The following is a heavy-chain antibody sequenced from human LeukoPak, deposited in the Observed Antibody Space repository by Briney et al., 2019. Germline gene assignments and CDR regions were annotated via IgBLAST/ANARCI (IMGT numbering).Heavy chain of an antibody. CDR2: VYSGGGT. CDR1: GFTVSNNY. J-gene: IGHJ4*02. D-gene: IGHD2-8*02. Sequence: GGSLRLSCAASGFTVSNNYMSWVRQAPGKGLEWVSVVYSGGGTYYADSVEGRFTISRGISKNALYLQMNSVRPEDTAVYYCVRGLVGYDWGQGTRVTVSS. V-gene: IGHV3-53*01. CDR3: VRGLVGYD.